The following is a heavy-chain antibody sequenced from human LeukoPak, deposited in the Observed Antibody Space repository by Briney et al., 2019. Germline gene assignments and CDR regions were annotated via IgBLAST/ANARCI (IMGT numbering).Heavy chain of an antibody. D-gene: IGHD5-24*01. Sequence: PGGSLRLSCAASGFTFSTYAMSWVRQAPGKGLEWVSAISGSGGSTYYADSVKGRFTISRDNSKNTLYLQMNSLIAEDTAVYYCAKSGYNRFDYWGQGTRVTVSS. J-gene: IGHJ4*02. CDR3: AKSGYNRFDY. V-gene: IGHV3-23*01. CDR2: ISGSGGST. CDR1: GFTFSTYA.